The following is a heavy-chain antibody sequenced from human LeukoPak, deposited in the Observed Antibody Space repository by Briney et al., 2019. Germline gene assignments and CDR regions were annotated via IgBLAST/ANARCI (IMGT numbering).Heavy chain of an antibody. Sequence: ASVKVPCKASGGTFSSYAISWVRQAPGQGLEWMGRIIPILGIANYAQKFQGRVTITADKSTSTAYMELSSLRSEDTAVYYCARDDYYGSGAFDYWGQGTLVTVSS. CDR1: GGTFSSYA. CDR2: IIPILGIA. D-gene: IGHD3-10*01. J-gene: IGHJ4*02. CDR3: ARDDYYGSGAFDY. V-gene: IGHV1-69*04.